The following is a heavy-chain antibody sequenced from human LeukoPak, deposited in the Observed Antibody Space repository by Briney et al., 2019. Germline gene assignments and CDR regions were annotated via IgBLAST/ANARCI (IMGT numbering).Heavy chain of an antibody. CDR3: ARGAGDHYYFDY. CDR2: INPSSGST. Sequence: ASVTVSFTSSGYIFTIYYMHWVRQAPGQRLEWMGIINPSSGSTSYAHKFQDRVKMTRDTSRSTVYRELSSLRSEETAVYYCARGAGDHYYFDYWGEGALVTVSS. D-gene: IGHD1-26*01. V-gene: IGHV1-46*01. J-gene: IGHJ4*02. CDR1: GYIFTIYY.